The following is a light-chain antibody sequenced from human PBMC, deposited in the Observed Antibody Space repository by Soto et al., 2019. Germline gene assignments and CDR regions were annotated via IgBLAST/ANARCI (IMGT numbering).Light chain of an antibody. CDR3: AAWDDSLNVVV. CDR2: SNN. J-gene: IGLJ2*01. V-gene: IGLV1-44*01. Sequence: QSVLTQPPSASGTPGQRVTISCSGSSSNIGSNTVNWYQQLPGTAPKLLIYSNNHRPSGVPDRFSAAKSGTSASLAISGLQSEDDADYYCAAWDDSLNVVVFGGGTQLTVL. CDR1: SSNIGSNT.